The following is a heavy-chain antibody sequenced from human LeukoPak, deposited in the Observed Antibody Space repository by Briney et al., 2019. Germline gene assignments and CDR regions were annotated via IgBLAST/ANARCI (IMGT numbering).Heavy chain of an antibody. D-gene: IGHD6-13*01. V-gene: IGHV1-2*02. CDR2: INPNSGGP. CDR3: AREHLSSIYSSSWSRINWFDP. CDR1: GYTFTGYY. Sequence: ASVKVSCKASGYTFTGYYMHWVRQAPGQGLEWMGWINPNSGGPNYAQKFQGRVTMTRDTSISTAYMELSRLRSDDTAVYYCAREHLSSIYSSSWSRINWFDPWGQGTLVTVSS. J-gene: IGHJ5*02.